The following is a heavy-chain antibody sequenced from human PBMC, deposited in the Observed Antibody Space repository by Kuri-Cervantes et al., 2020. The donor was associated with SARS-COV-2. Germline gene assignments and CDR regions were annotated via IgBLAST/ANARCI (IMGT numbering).Heavy chain of an antibody. CDR2: ISGSGGST. J-gene: IGHJ6*02. CDR1: GFTVSSNY. CDR3: AKDRVPAAIQYYYYGMDV. Sequence: GESLKISCAASGFTVSSNYMSWVRQAPGKGLEWVSVISGSGGSTYYADSVKGRFTISRDNSKNTLYLQMNSLRAEDTAVYYCAKDRVPAAIQYYYYGMDVWGQGTTVTVSS. V-gene: IGHV3-23*01. D-gene: IGHD2-2*02.